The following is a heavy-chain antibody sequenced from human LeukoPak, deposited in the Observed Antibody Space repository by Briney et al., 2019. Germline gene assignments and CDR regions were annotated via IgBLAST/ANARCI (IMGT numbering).Heavy chain of an antibody. V-gene: IGHV3-7*01. D-gene: IGHD3-22*01. Sequence: GGSLRLSCAASGFTFGSYWMSWVRQAPGKGLEWVANIKQDGSEKYYVDSVKGRFTISRDNAKNSPYLQMNSLRAEDTAVYYCARDNGGGYDSSGYKTYYFDYWGQGTLVTVSS. J-gene: IGHJ4*02. CDR1: GFTFGSYW. CDR3: ARDNGGGYDSSGYKTYYFDY. CDR2: IKQDGSEK.